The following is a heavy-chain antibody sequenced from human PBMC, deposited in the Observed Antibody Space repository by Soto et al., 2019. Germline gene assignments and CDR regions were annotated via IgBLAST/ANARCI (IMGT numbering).Heavy chain of an antibody. CDR2: ISDSGIT. Sequence: PSETLSLTCSVSGGSISSYYWTWIRQPPGKGLEWIGYISDSGITNSNPSLKSRVTISLDTSKNQFSLRLSSVTAADTAVYYCARRGLGYYFYGMDVWGQGTTVTVSS. J-gene: IGHJ6*02. CDR3: ARRGLGYYFYGMDV. V-gene: IGHV4-59*08. CDR1: GGSISSYY.